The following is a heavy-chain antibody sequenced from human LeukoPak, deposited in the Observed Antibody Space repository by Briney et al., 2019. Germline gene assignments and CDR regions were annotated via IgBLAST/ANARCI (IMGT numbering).Heavy chain of an antibody. V-gene: IGHV3-30*02. Sequence: GGSLRLSCAASGFTFSSYGMHWVRQAPGKGLEWVSFIRYDESNKYYADSVRGRFTISRDNSKNTLYLQMNSLRAEDTAVYYCARDRTGGYCSSTSCKRPYYFDYWGQGTLVTVSS. D-gene: IGHD2-2*01. CDR2: IRYDESNK. J-gene: IGHJ4*02. CDR1: GFTFSSYG. CDR3: ARDRTGGYCSSTSCKRPYYFDY.